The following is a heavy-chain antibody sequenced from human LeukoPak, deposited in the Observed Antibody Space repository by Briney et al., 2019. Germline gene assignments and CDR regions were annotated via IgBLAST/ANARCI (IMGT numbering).Heavy chain of an antibody. V-gene: IGHV1-69*05. J-gene: IGHJ4*02. CDR1: GGTFSSTV. Sequence: SVKVSCKASGGTFSSTVISWLRQAPRQGVEWMGRSIPIFGRTNYAQKFQGRVTIATDESTGTAYMELSSLRSEDTAVYYCARAVFSRDPHYGGPVHDWGQGTLVTVYS. D-gene: IGHD4/OR15-4a*01. CDR2: SIPIFGRT. CDR3: ARAVFSRDPHYGGPVHD.